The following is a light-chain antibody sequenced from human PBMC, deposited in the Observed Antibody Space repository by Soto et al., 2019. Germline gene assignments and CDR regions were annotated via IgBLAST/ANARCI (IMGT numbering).Light chain of an antibody. V-gene: IGLV2-11*01. CDR1: SSDVGGYNY. Sequence: QSALTQPRSVSGSPGQSVTISCTGTSSDVGGYNYVSWYQQYPGKAPKLMIYDVSKRPSGVPDRFSGSKSDNTASLTISGLQAEDEADYYCCSYAGNYAFVFGSGTKVTVL. CDR3: CSYAGNYAFV. J-gene: IGLJ1*01. CDR2: DVS.